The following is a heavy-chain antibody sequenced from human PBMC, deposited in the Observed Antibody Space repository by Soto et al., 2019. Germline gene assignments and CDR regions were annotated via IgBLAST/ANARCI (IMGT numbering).Heavy chain of an antibody. CDR2: ISAHNGNT. CDR3: ARGRYGDY. V-gene: IGHV1-18*01. D-gene: IGHD1-1*01. Sequence: QVHLVQSGAEVKKPGASVKVSCNGFGYTFTTYGITWVRQAPGQGLEWMGWISAHNGNTNYAQKLQGRVTVTRDTSTSTAYMELRSLRSDDTAVYYCARGRYGDYWGQGALVTVSS. CDR1: GYTFTTYG. J-gene: IGHJ4*02.